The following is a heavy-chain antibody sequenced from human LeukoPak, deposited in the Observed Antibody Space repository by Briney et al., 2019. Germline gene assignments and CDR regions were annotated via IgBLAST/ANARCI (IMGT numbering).Heavy chain of an antibody. CDR2: IYSGGST. CDR3: ARGGYYYDSSGYYSY. CDR1: GFTVSSNY. D-gene: IGHD3-22*01. V-gene: IGHV3-66*02. Sequence: PGGSLRLSCAASGFTVSSNYMSWVRQAPGKGLEWVSVIYSGGSTYYADSVKGRFTISRDNSKNTLYLQMNSLRAEDTAVYYCARGGYYYDSSGYYSYWGQGTLVTVSS. J-gene: IGHJ4*02.